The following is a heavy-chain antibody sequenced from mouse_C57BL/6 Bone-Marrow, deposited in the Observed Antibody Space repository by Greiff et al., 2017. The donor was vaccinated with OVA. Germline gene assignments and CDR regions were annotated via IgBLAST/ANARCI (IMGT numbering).Heavy chain of an antibody. CDR3: ERRGWEGPFAY. J-gene: IGHJ3*01. CDR2: IDPSDSYT. Sequence: QVQLQQPGAELVRPGSSVKLSCKASGYTFTSYWMQWVKQRPVQGLEWIGNIDPSDSYTHYNQKFKDKATLTVDKSSSTAYMQLSSLTSENSAVSGCERRGWEGPFAYWGQGTLVP. CDR1: GYTFTSYW. D-gene: IGHD1-1*02. V-gene: IGHV1-52*01.